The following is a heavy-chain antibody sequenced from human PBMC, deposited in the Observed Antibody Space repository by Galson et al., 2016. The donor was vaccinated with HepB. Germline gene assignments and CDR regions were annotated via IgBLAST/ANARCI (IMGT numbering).Heavy chain of an antibody. CDR1: GGSISSSTHY. Sequence: SETLSLTCTVSGGSISSSTHYWGWIRQPPGKGLEWIGNIYYSGSTYYNPSLKSRVTISVDTSKNQFSLKLSSVTAADTAVYYCARHTGGATAPAYYYYMDVWGKGTTVTV. CDR3: ARHTGGATAPAYYYYMDV. D-gene: IGHD5-12*01. J-gene: IGHJ6*03. V-gene: IGHV4-39*01. CDR2: IYYSGST.